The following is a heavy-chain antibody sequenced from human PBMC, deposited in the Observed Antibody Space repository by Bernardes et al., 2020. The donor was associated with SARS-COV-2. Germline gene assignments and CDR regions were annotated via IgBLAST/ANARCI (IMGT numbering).Heavy chain of an antibody. J-gene: IGHJ2*01. D-gene: IGHD3-10*01. Sequence: SETLSLTCTVSGGSISSSSYYWGWIRQPPGKGLEWIGSIYYSGSTYYNPSLKSRVTISVDTSKNQFSLKLSSVTAADTAVYYCARHDPGYWYFDLWGRGTLVTVSS. CDR2: IYYSGST. CDR3: ARHDPGYWYFDL. CDR1: GGSISSSSYY. V-gene: IGHV4-39*01.